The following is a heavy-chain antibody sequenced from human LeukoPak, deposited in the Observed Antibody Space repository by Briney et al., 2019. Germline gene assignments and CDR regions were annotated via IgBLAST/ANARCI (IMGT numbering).Heavy chain of an antibody. D-gene: IGHD4-23*01. CDR1: GFTFSSYS. J-gene: IGHJ4*02. CDR2: ISSSSSTI. V-gene: IGHV3-48*01. Sequence: PGGSLRLSCAASGFTFSSYSMNWVRQAPGKGLEWVSYISSSSSTIYYADSVNGRFTISRDNAKNSLYLQMNSLRAEDTAVYYCARARDDYGGVFDYWGQGTLVTVSS. CDR3: ARARDDYGGVFDY.